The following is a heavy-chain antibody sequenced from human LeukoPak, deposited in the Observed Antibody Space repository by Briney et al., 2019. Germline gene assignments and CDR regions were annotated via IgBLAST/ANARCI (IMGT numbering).Heavy chain of an antibody. J-gene: IGHJ4*02. V-gene: IGHV1-69*04. Sequence: SVKVSCKASGGTFSSYTISWVRQAPGQGLEWMGRIIPILGIANYAQKFQGRVTITADKSTSTAYMELSSLRSEDTAVYYCARDYGDYSYYLDYWGQGTLVTVSS. D-gene: IGHD4-17*01. CDR3: ARDYGDYSYYLDY. CDR1: GGTFSSYT. CDR2: IIPILGIA.